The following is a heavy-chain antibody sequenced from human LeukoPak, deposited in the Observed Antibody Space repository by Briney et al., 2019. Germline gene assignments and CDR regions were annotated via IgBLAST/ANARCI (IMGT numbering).Heavy chain of an antibody. CDR1: GGSISSGGYS. D-gene: IGHD2-2*01. CDR2: IYYSGST. V-gene: IGHV4-30-4*07. CDR3: ARCYSSTSCYDTFDI. J-gene: IGHJ3*02. Sequence: SETLSLTCAVSGGSISSGGYSWSWIRQPPGKGLEWIGYIYYSGSTYYNPSLKSRVTISVDTSKNQFSLKLSSVTAADTAVYYCARCYSSTSCYDTFDIWGQGTMVTVSS.